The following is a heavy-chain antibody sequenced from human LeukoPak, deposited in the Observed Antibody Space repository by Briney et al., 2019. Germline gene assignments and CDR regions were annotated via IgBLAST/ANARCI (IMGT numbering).Heavy chain of an antibody. J-gene: IGHJ4*02. Sequence: GGSLRLSCAASGFTFSSYGMHWVRHAPGKGLEWVAFIRYDGSNKFYADSVKGRFTISRDNSKNTLYLQMNSLRAEDTAVYYCAKDLYGSGSYQIRLFDYWGQGTLVTVSS. V-gene: IGHV3-30*02. CDR3: AKDLYGSGSYQIRLFDY. CDR2: IRYDGSNK. D-gene: IGHD3-10*01. CDR1: GFTFSSYG.